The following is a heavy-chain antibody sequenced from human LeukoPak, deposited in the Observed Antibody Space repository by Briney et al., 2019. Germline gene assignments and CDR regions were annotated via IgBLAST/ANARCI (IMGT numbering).Heavy chain of an antibody. V-gene: IGHV1-46*01. J-gene: IGHJ3*02. CDR1: GYTFTTYY. D-gene: IGHD3-22*01. CDR3: TRTYYYDSSGYYYGRDAFDI. Sequence: ASVKVSCKASGYTFTTYYIHWVRQAPGQGLEWMGIISPSGGSTSYAQKFQGRVAMTRDTSTSTVYMELSSLRSEDTAVYYCTRTYYYDSSGYYYGRDAFDIWGQGTMVTVSS. CDR2: ISPSGGST.